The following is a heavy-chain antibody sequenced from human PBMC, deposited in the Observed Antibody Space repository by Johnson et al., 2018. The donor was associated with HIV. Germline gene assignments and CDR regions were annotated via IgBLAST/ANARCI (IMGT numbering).Heavy chain of an antibody. V-gene: IGHV3-30*04. D-gene: IGHD3-22*01. J-gene: IGHJ3*02. CDR2: VSYDASNK. CDR3: TTDPPPYYYDSSGPDAFDI. CDR1: AFSFRGYA. Sequence: QVQLVESGGGVVQPGRSLRLSCTSAFSFRGYAMHWVRQATGKGLEWVAVVSYDASNKYYADSVKGRFTISRYNSKNTLYLQMNSLRAEDTAVYYCTTDPPPYYYDSSGPDAFDIWGQGTMVTVSS.